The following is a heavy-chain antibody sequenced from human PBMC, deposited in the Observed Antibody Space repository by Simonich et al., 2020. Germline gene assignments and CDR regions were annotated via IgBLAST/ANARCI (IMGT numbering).Heavy chain of an antibody. CDR2: IYYSGST. CDR1: GGSISSSSYY. CDR3: ASTLFTASSSFAFDI. V-gene: IGHV4-39*01. J-gene: IGHJ3*02. D-gene: IGHD6-6*01. Sequence: QLQLQESGPGLVKPSETLSLTCTVSGGSISSSSYYWGWIRQPPGKGLEWIGSIYYSGSTYYNQSLKSRVTISVDTSKNQFSLKLSSVTAADTAVYYCASTLFTASSSFAFDIWGQGTMVTVSS.